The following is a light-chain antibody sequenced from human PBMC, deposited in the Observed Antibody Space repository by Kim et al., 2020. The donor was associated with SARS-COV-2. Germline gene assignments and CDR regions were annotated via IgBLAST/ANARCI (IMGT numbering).Light chain of an antibody. V-gene: IGKV3-20*01. Sequence: PGERPPPPCRASQSVRTNNLPGYQRKPGQAPGSSIYTASAGAPGIPDRLGGSGSGTYFTPPIRRLELENFAVYSGQKNGDPARTFGQGTKVDIK. CDR2: TAS. CDR1: QSVRTNN. CDR3: QKNGDPART. J-gene: IGKJ1*01.